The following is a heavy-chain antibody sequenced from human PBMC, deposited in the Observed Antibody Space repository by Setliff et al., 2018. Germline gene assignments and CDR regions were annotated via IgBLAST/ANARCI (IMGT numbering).Heavy chain of an antibody. CDR3: ARDRKEVVISPSQAALDI. D-gene: IGHD3-22*01. J-gene: IGHJ3*02. CDR1: GYTLSHYY. CDR2: INPSGENT. Sequence: ASVKVSCKASGYTLSHYYMHWVRQAPGQGLEWMGLINPSGENTNYAQKFQGRVNMTRDTSTSTVYMELRSLRSDDTAVYYCARDRKEVVISPSQAALDIWGQGTMVTVSS. V-gene: IGHV1-46*01.